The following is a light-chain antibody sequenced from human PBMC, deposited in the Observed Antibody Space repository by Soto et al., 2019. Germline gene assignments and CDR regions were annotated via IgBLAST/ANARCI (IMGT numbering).Light chain of an antibody. CDR2: GAS. Sequence: ITQSPSTLSVSPGERATLSCRASHGVGNNLAWYQQIPGQAPRLLIYGASTRATGVPARFSGSGSATQFTLTISSLQSEDFAFYYCQQYHQWTVAFGGGTKVDIK. J-gene: IGKJ4*01. CDR3: QQYHQWTVA. V-gene: IGKV3-15*01. CDR1: HGVGNN.